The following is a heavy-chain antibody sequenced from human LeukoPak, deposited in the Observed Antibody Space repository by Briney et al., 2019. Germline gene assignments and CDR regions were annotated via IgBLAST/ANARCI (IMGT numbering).Heavy chain of an antibody. Sequence: GGPLRLSCAASGFTFSSYWMHWVRQAQGKGLVWVSRINSDGSSTSYADSVKGRFTISRDNAKNTLYLQMNSRRAEDTAVYYCARGGSGSYYPIDYGGQGTLVTVSS. CDR1: GFTFSSYW. CDR2: INSDGSST. J-gene: IGHJ4*02. CDR3: ARGGSGSYYPIDY. D-gene: IGHD3-10*01. V-gene: IGHV3-74*01.